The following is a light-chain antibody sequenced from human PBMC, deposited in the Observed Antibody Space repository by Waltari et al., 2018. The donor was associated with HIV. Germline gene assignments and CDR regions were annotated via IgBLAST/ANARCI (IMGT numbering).Light chain of an antibody. J-gene: IGLJ3*02. V-gene: IGLV1-47*01. CDR2: AND. Sequence: QSVLTQPPSMSGTPGQRVTISCPGSNSNAEISSVYWYQLVPGAAPKLLIFANDQRPLGVPDRFSGSKSGSSASLAISGLRSEDEADYYCATWADILSAWVFGGGTRVTVL. CDR1: NSNAEISS. CDR3: ATWADILSAWV.